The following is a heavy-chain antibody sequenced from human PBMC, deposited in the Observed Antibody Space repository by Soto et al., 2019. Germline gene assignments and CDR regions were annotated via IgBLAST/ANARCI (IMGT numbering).Heavy chain of an antibody. CDR3: ASITTVPRVAFDI. J-gene: IGHJ3*02. V-gene: IGHV3-72*01. CDR2: TRNKANGYTT. D-gene: IGHD3-10*01. Sequence: YLRFVCEASGFAFIDHYMACVRPAPGKGLEWVGRTRNKANGYTTEYAASVKGRFTISRDDSKNSLYLQMNSLKTEDTAVYYCASITTVPRVAFDIWGQGKRVTVS. CDR1: GFAFIDHY.